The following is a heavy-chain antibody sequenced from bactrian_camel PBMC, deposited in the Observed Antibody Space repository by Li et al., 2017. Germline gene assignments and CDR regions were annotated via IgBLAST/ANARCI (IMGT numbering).Heavy chain of an antibody. CDR1: GVTFNDSD. CDR3: AATRYYVYTCAPGNNEHLY. J-gene: IGHJ4*01. D-gene: IGHD2*01. Sequence: VQLVESGGGSVQAGGSLRLSCTASGVTFNDSDVGWFRQAPGDMCELVSTINRGGGTYYANSVKGRFTISRDNAKNTLYLQMNSLKPEDTAMYYCAATRYYVYTCAPGNNEHLYWGQGTQVTVS. CDR2: INRGGGT. V-gene: IGHV3S31*01.